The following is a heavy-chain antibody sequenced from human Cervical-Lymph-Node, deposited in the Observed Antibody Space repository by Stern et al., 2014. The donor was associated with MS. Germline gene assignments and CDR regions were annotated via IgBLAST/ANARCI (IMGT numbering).Heavy chain of an antibody. J-gene: IGHJ4*02. V-gene: IGHV2-70*04. Sequence: SGPALVKPTQTLTLTCTFSGFSLTTSEMRVSWIRQPPGKALEWLARIDGDDERFYSTSLKTRLTISKDTSKNQVVLTMTNMDPVDTATYYCARTAAAGQGYFAYWGQGALVTVSS. CDR1: GFSLTTSEMR. CDR2: IDGDDER. D-gene: IGHD6-13*01. CDR3: ARTAAAGQGYFAY.